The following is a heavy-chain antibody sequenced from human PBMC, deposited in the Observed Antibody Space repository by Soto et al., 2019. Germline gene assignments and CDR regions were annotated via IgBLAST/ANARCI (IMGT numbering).Heavy chain of an antibody. CDR1: GYTFTGYA. CDR2: INAGNGNT. V-gene: IGHV1-3*05. CDR3: ARAVAVPADFDY. Sequence: QVQLVQSGAEEKKPGASVKDSCKASGYTFTGYAVPWVRQAPGQRLEWMGWINAGNGNTKYSQKFQGRVTITRDTSESTAYMELSSLRSEDTAVYFCARAVAVPADFDYWGQGTLVTVSS. J-gene: IGHJ4*02. D-gene: IGHD6-19*01.